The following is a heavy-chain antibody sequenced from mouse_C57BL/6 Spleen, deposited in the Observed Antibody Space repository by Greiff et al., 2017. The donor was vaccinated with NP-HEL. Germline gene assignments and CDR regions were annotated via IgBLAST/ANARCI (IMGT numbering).Heavy chain of an antibody. CDR1: GFSLTSYA. Sequence: QVQLQQSGPGLVAPSQSLSITCTVSGFSLTSYAISWVRQPPGKGLEWLGVIWPGGGTNYNSALNSRLSISKDNSKSQVFLKMNSLQTDDTARYYCAREDGYRYFDVWGTGTTVTVSS. CDR2: IWPGGGT. D-gene: IGHD2-3*01. V-gene: IGHV2-9-1*01. J-gene: IGHJ1*03. CDR3: AREDGYRYFDV.